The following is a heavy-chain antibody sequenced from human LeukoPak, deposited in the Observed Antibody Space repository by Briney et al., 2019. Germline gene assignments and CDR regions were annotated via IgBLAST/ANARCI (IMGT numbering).Heavy chain of an antibody. V-gene: IGHV7-4-1*02. CDR3: ARDADYYDSNDYYSVAFDL. CDR2: INTNTGNP. D-gene: IGHD3-22*01. Sequence: ASVKVSCKASGYTFTSYAMNWVRQAPGQGLEWMGWINTNTGNPTYAQGFTGRFVLSLDTSVSTAYLQISSLKAEDTAVYYCARDADYYDSNDYYSVAFDLWGQGTMVTVSS. J-gene: IGHJ3*01. CDR1: GYTFTSYA.